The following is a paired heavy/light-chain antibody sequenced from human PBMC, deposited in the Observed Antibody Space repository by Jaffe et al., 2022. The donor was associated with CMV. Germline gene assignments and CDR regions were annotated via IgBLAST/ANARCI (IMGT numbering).Light chain of an antibody. Sequence: DIQMTQSPSTLSASVGDSVTITCRASQSITGWLAWYQQKPGKAPKFLIYKASTLESGVPSRFSGSGSGTEFTLTISSLQPDDVATYYCLQYHTFPGTFGQGTKVEIK. V-gene: IGKV1-5*03. J-gene: IGKJ1*01. CDR1: QSITGW. CDR3: LQYHTFPGT. CDR2: KAS.
Heavy chain of an antibody. D-gene: IGHD4-17*01. J-gene: IGHJ5*02. Sequence: EVQLVESGGGLVQPGGSLTLSCAASGFNFHSYTMSWVRQAPGKGLEWVSVVSGSGSDTYYADSVKGRFTISRDNSKNSLYLQMNTLRAEDTAIYYCAKDFLHDYSAYRGGVWWFDPWGQGTLVTVSS. CDR3: AKDFLHDYSAYRGGVWWFDP. CDR2: VSGSGSDT. CDR1: GFNFHSYT. V-gene: IGHV3-23*04.